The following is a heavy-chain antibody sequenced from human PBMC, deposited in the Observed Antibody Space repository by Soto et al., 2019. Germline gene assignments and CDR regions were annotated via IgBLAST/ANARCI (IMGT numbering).Heavy chain of an antibody. CDR1: GFRFDEHA. Sequence: QSGGSLRLSCAASGFRFDEHAMHWVRQAPGKGLEWVSGITRDSGNKGYADSVKGRFIVSRDNAKNSLYLQMNSLRPDDTALYYCAKDKVGGTYFSGLDYWGQGALVTVS. V-gene: IGHV3-9*01. CDR3: AKDKVGGTYFSGLDY. CDR2: ITRDSGNK. D-gene: IGHD1-26*01. J-gene: IGHJ4*02.